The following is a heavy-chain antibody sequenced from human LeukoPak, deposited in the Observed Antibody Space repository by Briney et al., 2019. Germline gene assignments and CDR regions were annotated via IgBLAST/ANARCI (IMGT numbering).Heavy chain of an antibody. D-gene: IGHD3-10*01. CDR2: ISNSGSTL. V-gene: IGHV3-11*01. J-gene: IGHJ4*02. CDR1: GFAFSDFY. Sequence: GGSLRLSCAASGFAFSDFYMFWIRQAPGKGLEWISYISNSGSTLYYADSVKGRFTISRDNDKNLLYLQMNGLRADDTAVYYCARDALGSYDYWGQGTLVTVSS. CDR3: ARDALGSYDY.